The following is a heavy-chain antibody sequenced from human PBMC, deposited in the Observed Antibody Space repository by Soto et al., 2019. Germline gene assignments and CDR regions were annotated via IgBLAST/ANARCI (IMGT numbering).Heavy chain of an antibody. J-gene: IGHJ5*02. CDR1: GGSIISSNFY. CDR3: ARHVRGAVTMNWFDP. Sequence: SETLSLTXTVSGGSIISSNFYWGWIRQPPGKGLEWIGSVEYGGSTYDNPPLKSRVTLSADTSKNQFSLKLTSVTAADTAIYYCARHVRGAVTMNWFDPWGHGTLVTVSS. V-gene: IGHV4-39*01. D-gene: IGHD3-10*02. CDR2: VEYGGST.